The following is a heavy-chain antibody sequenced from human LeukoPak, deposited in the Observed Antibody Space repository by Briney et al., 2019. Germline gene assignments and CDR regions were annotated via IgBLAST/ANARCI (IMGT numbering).Heavy chain of an antibody. V-gene: IGHV1-8*01. Sequence: GGSVRVSCKASGYTFTSYDINWVRQAPGQGLEGMGWVSATSGNADYAQKLQGRVTITSNNSISTAYMELSSLSSEDTAVYYCARTPNGQNQAGHWFDPWGQGTLVTVSS. CDR2: VSATSGNA. CDR3: ARTPNGQNQAGHWFDP. CDR1: GYTFTSYD. J-gene: IGHJ5*02. D-gene: IGHD2-8*01.